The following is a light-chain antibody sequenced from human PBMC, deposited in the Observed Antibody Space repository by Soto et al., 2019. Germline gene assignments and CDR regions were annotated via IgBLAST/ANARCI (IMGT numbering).Light chain of an antibody. CDR2: AFN. J-gene: IGLJ2*01. V-gene: IGLV2-8*01. Sequence: QSVLTQPPSPSGSPGQSVTISCTGTSSDVGNYNYVSWYQQHPGTAPKLVIYAFNKWPSGVPDHLSGSNSGNTASLTVSGLQAEDEAEDFCCAYVGSDDFVVFGGETTLTVL. CDR1: SSDVGNYNY. CDR3: CAYVGSDDFVV.